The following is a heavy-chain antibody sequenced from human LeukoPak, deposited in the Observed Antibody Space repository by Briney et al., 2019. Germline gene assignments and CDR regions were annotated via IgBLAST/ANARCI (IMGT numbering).Heavy chain of an antibody. CDR2: ISGSGGST. CDR1: GFTFSSYW. J-gene: IGHJ4*02. CDR3: AKRLGRRVNFDY. V-gene: IGHV3-23*01. Sequence: PGGSLRLSCAASGFTFSSYWMSWVRQAPGKGLEWVSAISGSGGSTYYADSVKGRFTISRDNSKNTLYLQMNSLRAEDTAVYYCAKRLGRRVNFDYWGQGTLVTVSS. D-gene: IGHD6-25*01.